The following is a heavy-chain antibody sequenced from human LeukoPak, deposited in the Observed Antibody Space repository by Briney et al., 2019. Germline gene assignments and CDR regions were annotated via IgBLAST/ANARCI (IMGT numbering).Heavy chain of an antibody. D-gene: IGHD4-11*01. Sequence: ASVKVSCKVSGYTLTELSMHWVRQAPGKGLEWMGGFDTEDGETIYAQKFQGRVTMTEDTSTDTAYMELSSLRSEDTAVYYCATGPSTVTGGYYYYYMDVWGKGTTVTVSS. J-gene: IGHJ6*03. CDR1: GYTLTELS. CDR3: ATGPSTVTGGYYYYYMDV. CDR2: FDTEDGET. V-gene: IGHV1-24*01.